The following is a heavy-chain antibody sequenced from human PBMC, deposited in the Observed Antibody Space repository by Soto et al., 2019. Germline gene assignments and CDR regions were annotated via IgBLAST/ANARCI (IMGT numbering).Heavy chain of an antibody. CDR2: IYWDADK. V-gene: IGHV2-5*02. J-gene: IGHJ4*02. Sequence: QITLKESGPTLVKPTQTLTLTCTFSGFSLSSTRMAVGWIRQPPGKALEWLALIYWDADKRYSPFLKSRLTITKDTSKNQVVLTMSNMDPVDTASYYCAHIVVACLGYYFDYWGQGTLGTVSS. CDR1: GFSLSSTRMA. CDR3: AHIVVACLGYYFDY. D-gene: IGHD5-12*01.